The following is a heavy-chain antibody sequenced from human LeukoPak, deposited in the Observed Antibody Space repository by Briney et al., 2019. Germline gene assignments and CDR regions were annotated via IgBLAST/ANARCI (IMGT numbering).Heavy chain of an antibody. CDR1: GYSISSGYY. Sequence: SETLSLTCTVSGYSISSGYYWGWIRQPPGKGLEWIGSIYHSGSTYYNPSLKSRVTISVDTSKNQFSLKLSSVTAADTAVYYCARANIVVVEGWFDPWGQGTLVTVSS. J-gene: IGHJ5*02. D-gene: IGHD2-15*01. CDR3: ARANIVVVEGWFDP. V-gene: IGHV4-38-2*02. CDR2: IYHSGST.